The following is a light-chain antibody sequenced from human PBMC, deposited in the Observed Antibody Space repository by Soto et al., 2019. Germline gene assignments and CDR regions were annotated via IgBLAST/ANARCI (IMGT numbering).Light chain of an antibody. CDR1: QSVSSN. J-gene: IGKJ1*01. CDR3: QQYNNWPQT. V-gene: IGKV3-15*01. CDR2: GAS. Sequence: EIVMKQSPATLSVTPGERATLSCRVSQSVSSNLAWYQQKPGQAPRLLIYGASTRATGIPARFRGSGSGTEFTLTISSLQSEDFAVYYCQQYNNWPQTFCQGTKVDI.